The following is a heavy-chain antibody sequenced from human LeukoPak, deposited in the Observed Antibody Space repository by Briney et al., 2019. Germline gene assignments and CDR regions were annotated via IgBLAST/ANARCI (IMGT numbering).Heavy chain of an antibody. J-gene: IGHJ4*02. CDR2: FTISGDVE. CDR3: AKLIRYSGWPLDY. CDR1: GFTFAASA. Sequence: GGSLRLSCAASGFTFAASALAWVRQAPGKGLEWVSTFTISGDVEKYSDSVGGRFTISRDNSKNTVYLQMNSLRAEDTARYYCAKLIRYSGWPLDYWGQGTLVTVSS. V-gene: IGHV3-23*01. D-gene: IGHD6-19*01.